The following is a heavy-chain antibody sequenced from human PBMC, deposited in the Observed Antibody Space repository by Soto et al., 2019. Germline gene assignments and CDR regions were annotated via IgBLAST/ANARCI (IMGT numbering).Heavy chain of an antibody. CDR3: AGAPLAHSYFDF. Sequence: PSESLSLTCTVSGDSVSNHYWNWIRQPAGQGLEWLGRLYYDVRTNYNPSLKSRLTMSMDTSKSKFSLELTSVTSAASAVYFCAGAPLAHSYFDFWGQGILVTVSS. V-gene: IGHV4-4*07. CDR1: GDSVSNHY. J-gene: IGHJ4*02. CDR2: LYYDVRT.